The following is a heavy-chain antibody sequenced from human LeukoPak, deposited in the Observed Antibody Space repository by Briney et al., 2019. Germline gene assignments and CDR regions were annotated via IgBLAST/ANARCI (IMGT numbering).Heavy chain of an antibody. V-gene: IGHV1-18*01. CDR2: ISAYNGNT. CDR1: GYTFTSYG. Sequence: EASVKVSCKASGYTFTSYGISWVRQAPGQGLEWMGWISAYNGNTNYAQKLQGRVTMITDTSTSTAYMELRSLRSDDTAVYYCARIRDSSGYSAHGDAFDIWGQGTMVTVSS. CDR3: ARIRDSSGYSAHGDAFDI. D-gene: IGHD3-22*01. J-gene: IGHJ3*02.